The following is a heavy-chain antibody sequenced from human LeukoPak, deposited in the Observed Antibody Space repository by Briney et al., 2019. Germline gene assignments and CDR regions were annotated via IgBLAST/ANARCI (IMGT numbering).Heavy chain of an antibody. V-gene: IGHV4-61*02. Sequence: SQTLSLTCTVSGGSISSGSYYWSWLRQPAGTGLEWIGRINTSGSINYNPSLKSRVTISVDTSKNHFSLKLSSVAAADTAVYYCASMQSYYFGLDVWGQGTTVTVSS. CDR1: GGSISSGSYY. J-gene: IGHJ6*02. D-gene: IGHD6-19*01. CDR2: INTSGSI. CDR3: ASMQSYYFGLDV.